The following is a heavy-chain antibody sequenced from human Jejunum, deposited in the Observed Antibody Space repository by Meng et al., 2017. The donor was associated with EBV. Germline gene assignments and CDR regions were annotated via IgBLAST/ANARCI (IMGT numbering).Heavy chain of an antibody. V-gene: IGHV6-1*01. CDR3: ARDRHWALDY. J-gene: IGHJ4*02. CDR1: GDRASSNSVA. CDR2: TYYRSKWGS. D-gene: IGHD7-27*01. Sequence: QAQLQQSGQGLVKPSQTVSLTCAISGDRASSNSVAWNWIRQSPSRGLEWLGRTYYRSKWGSDYAVSVKSRIIINADTSKNQYSLQLSSVNPEDTAVYYCARDRHWALDYLGQGTLVTVSS.